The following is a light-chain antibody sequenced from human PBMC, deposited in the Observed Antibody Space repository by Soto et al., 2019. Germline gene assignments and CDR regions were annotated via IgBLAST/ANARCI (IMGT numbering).Light chain of an antibody. CDR3: SSYASTSTAV. CDR1: SGDVGAYNY. CDR2: EVN. J-gene: IGLJ1*01. V-gene: IGLV2-14*01. Sequence: QSALTQPASVSGSPGQSITISCTGTSGDVGAYNYVSWYQQHPGKAPKLMIYEVNYRPSGVSNRFSGSKSGITASLTISGLQAEDEADYYWSSYASTSTAVFGTGTKVTVL.